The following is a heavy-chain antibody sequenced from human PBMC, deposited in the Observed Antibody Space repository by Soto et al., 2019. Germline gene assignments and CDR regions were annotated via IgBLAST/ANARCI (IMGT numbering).Heavy chain of an antibody. J-gene: IGHJ4*02. CDR2: IYYSGTA. V-gene: IGHV4-31*03. D-gene: IGHD2-15*01. CDR3: ARTICSAGSCYQLDS. CDR1: GGSIIRGSY. Sequence: PSDTLSLTCTVSGGSIIRGSYWSWIRHHPGKGLEGIGYIYYSGTAFYNPSLKGRVTMSVDTSKNEFSLKLSSVTAADTAVYYCARTICSAGSCYQLDSWGQGTLVTVSS.